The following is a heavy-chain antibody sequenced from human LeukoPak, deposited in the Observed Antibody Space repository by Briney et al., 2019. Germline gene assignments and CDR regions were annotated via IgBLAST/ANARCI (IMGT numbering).Heavy chain of an antibody. Sequence: KASETLSLTCTVSGGSIRSSYWSWIRQPPGKGLEWIGCMFYSGTTNYNPSLKSRVTIPVDTSKNQFSLKLSSVTAADTAVYYCARDLLSSGDYWGQGTLVTVSS. CDR1: GGSIRSSY. CDR3: ARDLLSSGDY. CDR2: MFYSGTT. J-gene: IGHJ4*02. V-gene: IGHV4-59*01.